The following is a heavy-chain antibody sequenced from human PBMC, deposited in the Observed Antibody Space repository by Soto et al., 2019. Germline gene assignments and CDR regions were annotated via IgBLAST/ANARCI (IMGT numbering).Heavy chain of an antibody. J-gene: IGHJ4*02. Sequence: QVQLQESGPGLVKPSQTLSLTCTVSGGSISSGGYYWSWIRQHPGKGLEWIGYIYYSGSTYYNPSLKSRVTKSVDTSKTQSSLKLSSVTAADTAVYYCARVLRYYYGSGSHPDYWGQGTLVTVSS. D-gene: IGHD3-10*01. V-gene: IGHV4-31*03. CDR3: ARVLRYYYGSGSHPDY. CDR1: GGSISSGGYY. CDR2: IYYSGST.